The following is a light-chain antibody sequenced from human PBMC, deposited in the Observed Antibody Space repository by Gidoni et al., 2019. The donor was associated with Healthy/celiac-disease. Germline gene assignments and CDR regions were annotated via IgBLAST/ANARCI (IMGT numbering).Light chain of an antibody. Sequence: EIVLTQSPGTLSLSPGERATLSCRSSQSVSSSYLAWYQQTPGQAPLLLIYGASSRATGIPDRFRGSGSGTDFTFTISRLETEDFAVYYCQPYGSSPWTFGQGTKVEIK. J-gene: IGKJ1*01. CDR3: QPYGSSPWT. CDR2: GAS. CDR1: QSVSSSY. V-gene: IGKV3-20*01.